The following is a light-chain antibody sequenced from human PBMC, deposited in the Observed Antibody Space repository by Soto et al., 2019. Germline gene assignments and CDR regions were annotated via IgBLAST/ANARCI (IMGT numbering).Light chain of an antibody. CDR1: QGIRND. CDR2: AAS. Sequence: AIQMTQSPSSLSASVGDRVTITCRASQGIRNDLGWYQQKPGKAPKLLIYAASSLHSGVPSRFSGSGSGTDFTLTISSLQPEDFASYYCLQDYKYPRTFGQGTKVEIK. CDR3: LQDYKYPRT. J-gene: IGKJ1*01. V-gene: IGKV1-6*01.